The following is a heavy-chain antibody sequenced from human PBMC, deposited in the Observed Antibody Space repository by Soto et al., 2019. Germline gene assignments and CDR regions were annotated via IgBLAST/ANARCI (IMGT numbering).Heavy chain of an antibody. Sequence: SETLSLTCTVSGGSISSYYWSWIRQPPGKGLEWIGYIYYSGSTNYNPSLKSRVTISVDTSKNQFSLKLSSVTAADTAVYYCARRGPITGTFNYYYYYYMDVWGKGTTVTVSS. CDR1: GGSISSYY. J-gene: IGHJ6*03. V-gene: IGHV4-59*08. CDR3: ARRGPITGTFNYYYYYYMDV. CDR2: IYYSGST. D-gene: IGHD1-7*01.